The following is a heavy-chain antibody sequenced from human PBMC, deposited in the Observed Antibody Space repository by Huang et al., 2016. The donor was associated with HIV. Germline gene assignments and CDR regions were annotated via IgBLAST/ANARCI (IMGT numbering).Heavy chain of an antibody. D-gene: IGHD3-22*01. CDR2: IHYSGRT. V-gene: IGHV4-59*01. J-gene: IGHJ2*01. Sequence: QVQLQESGPGLVKPSETLSLTCTVSGGSINSYYWSWIRQPPGTGLEWIGYIHYSGRTSYNPALKRRVTISVDASKNQFSRKLSSVTAADTAMYYCARNYYDNVDWYFDLWGRGTLVTVSS. CDR3: ARNYYDNVDWYFDL. CDR1: GGSINSYY.